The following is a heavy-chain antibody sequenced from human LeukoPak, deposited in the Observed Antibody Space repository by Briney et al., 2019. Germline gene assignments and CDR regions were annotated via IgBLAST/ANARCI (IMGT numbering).Heavy chain of an antibody. CDR1: GGSISSSSYY. V-gene: IGHV4-39*01. Sequence: KPSETLSLTCTVSGGSISSSSYYWGWIRQPPGKGRERLGSIYCSGSTYYNPSLRSRVTISVDTSKNQFSLRLSSVTAADTAVYYCVRLSVVSPHRYFDLWGRGTLVTVSS. CDR3: VRLSVVSPHRYFDL. J-gene: IGHJ2*01. D-gene: IGHD4-23*01. CDR2: IYCSGST.